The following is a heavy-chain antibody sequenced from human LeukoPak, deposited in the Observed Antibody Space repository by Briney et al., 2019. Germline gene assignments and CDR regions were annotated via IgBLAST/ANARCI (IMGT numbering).Heavy chain of an antibody. V-gene: IGHV1-69*13. Sequence: ASVKVSCKASGGTFNSYAISWVRQAPGQGLEWMGGIIPIFGTANYAQKFQGRVTITADESTSTAYMELSSLRSEDTAVYYCARVRYSNYQYYFDYWGQGTLVTVSS. CDR1: GGTFNSYA. CDR3: ARVRYSNYQYYFDY. D-gene: IGHD4-11*01. J-gene: IGHJ4*02. CDR2: IIPIFGTA.